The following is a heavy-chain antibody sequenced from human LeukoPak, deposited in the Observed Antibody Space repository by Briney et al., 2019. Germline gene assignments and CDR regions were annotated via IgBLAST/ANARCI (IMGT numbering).Heavy chain of an antibody. D-gene: IGHD1-1*01. CDR3: ARGLSTGREDYFDF. Sequence: SETVSLTCSVSGASVSDGSYYWSWIRQPPGKGLEWIGFLYYSGRTNYSPSLSGRVSTSIDTSKNHFSLNLTSVTAADTAVYYCARGLSTGREDYFDFWGQGTLVSVSS. J-gene: IGHJ4*02. CDR2: LYYSGRT. V-gene: IGHV4-61*03. CDR1: GASVSDGSYY.